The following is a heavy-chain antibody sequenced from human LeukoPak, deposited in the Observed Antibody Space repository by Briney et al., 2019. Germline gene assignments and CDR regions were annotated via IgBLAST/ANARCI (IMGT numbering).Heavy chain of an antibody. CDR3: ARVRSTVTTGIYYYYGMDV. Sequence: PGGSLRLSCVASGFTFSSYWMSWVRQAPGKGLEWVANIKQGGSEKYYVDSVKGRFTISRDNAKNSLYLQMNSLRAEDTAVYYCARVRSTVTTGIYYYYGMDVWGQGTTVTVSS. D-gene: IGHD4-11*01. CDR1: GFTFSSYW. V-gene: IGHV3-7*01. J-gene: IGHJ6*02. CDR2: IKQGGSEK.